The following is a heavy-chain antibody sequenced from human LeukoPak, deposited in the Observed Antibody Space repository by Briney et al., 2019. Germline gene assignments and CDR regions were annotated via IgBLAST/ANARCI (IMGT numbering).Heavy chain of an antibody. J-gene: IGHJ4*02. V-gene: IGHV1-24*01. CDR1: GYTLTELS. CDR2: FDPEDGET. CDR3: ATGIRPYYYDSSGYYDFDY. Sequence: ASVKVSCKVSGYTLTELSMHWVRQAPGKGLEWMGGFDPEDGETIYAQKFQGRVTMTEDTSTDTAYMELSSLRSEDTAVYYCATGIRPYYYDSSGYYDFDYWGQGTLVTVSS. D-gene: IGHD3-22*01.